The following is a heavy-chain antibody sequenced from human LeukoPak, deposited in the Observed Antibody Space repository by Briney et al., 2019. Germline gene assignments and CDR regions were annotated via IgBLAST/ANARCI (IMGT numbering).Heavy chain of an antibody. CDR3: ARVYRAVAGSGYYFDY. J-gene: IGHJ4*02. V-gene: IGHV3-53*01. D-gene: IGHD6-19*01. Sequence: PGGSLTLSCAASGFTVRTNYMSWVRQAPGKGLEWVSVIYSGGSTYYADSVKGRFTISRDNSKNTLSLQMNSLRAEDTAVYYCARVYRAVAGSGYYFDYWGQGTLVTVSS. CDR1: GFTVRTNY. CDR2: IYSGGST.